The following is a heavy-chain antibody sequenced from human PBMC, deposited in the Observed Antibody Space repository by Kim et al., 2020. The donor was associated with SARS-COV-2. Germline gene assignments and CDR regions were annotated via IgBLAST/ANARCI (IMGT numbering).Heavy chain of an antibody. J-gene: IGHJ4*02. CDR1: GGSFSGYY. CDR3: ARGRDRFDY. Sequence: SETLSLTCAVYGGSFSGYYWSWIRQPPGKGLEWIGEINHSGSTNYNTSLKSRVTISVDTSKKQFSLKLSSVTDEETAGYYCARGRDRFDYSGQGTLGTVS. V-gene: IGHV4-34*01. CDR2: INHSGST.